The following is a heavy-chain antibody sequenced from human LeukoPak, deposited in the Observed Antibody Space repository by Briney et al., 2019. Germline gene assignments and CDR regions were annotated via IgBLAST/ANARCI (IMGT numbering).Heavy chain of an antibody. CDR2: INHSGSA. V-gene: IGHV4-34*01. D-gene: IGHD1-26*01. CDR1: DGSFSAYY. CDR3: ARGSGSYYRN. Sequence: PLDTLSLTCGVSDGSFSAYYWIWIRQPPGKGLEWIGEINHSGSANYNPSLRSRVTISVDTSKNQFSLKLSSVTAADTAVYYCARGSGSYYRNWGQGTLVTVSS. J-gene: IGHJ4*02.